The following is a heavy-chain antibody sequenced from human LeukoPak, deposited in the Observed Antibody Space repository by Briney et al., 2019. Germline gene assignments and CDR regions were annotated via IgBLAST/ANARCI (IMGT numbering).Heavy chain of an antibody. CDR3: ARLNSYGHQRFDY. J-gene: IGHJ4*02. CDR2: IYHSGST. V-gene: IGHV4-30-2*01. Sequence: PSQTLSLTCAVSGGSISSGGYSWSWIRQPPGKDLEWIGYIYHSGSTYYNPSLKSRVTISVDRSKNQFSLKLSSVTAADTAVYYCARLNSYGHQRFDYWGQGTLVTVSS. CDR1: GGSISSGGYS. D-gene: IGHD5-18*01.